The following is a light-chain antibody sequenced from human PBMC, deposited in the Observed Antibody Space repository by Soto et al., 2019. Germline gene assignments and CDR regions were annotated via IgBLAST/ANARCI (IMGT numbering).Light chain of an antibody. CDR3: QKYNSAPRT. CDR1: QGISNY. CDR2: AAS. J-gene: IGKJ1*01. V-gene: IGKV1-27*01. Sequence: DIQMTQSPSSLSASVGDRVTITCRASQGISNYLAWYQQKPGKVPKLLIYAASTLQSGVPSRFSGRGSGTDFTLTNSSLQPVDVATYYCQKYNSAPRTFGQGTKVEIK.